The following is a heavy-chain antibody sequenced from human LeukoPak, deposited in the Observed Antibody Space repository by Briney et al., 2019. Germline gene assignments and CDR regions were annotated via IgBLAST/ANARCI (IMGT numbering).Heavy chain of an antibody. CDR2: ISGSGGST. V-gene: IGHV3-23*01. CDR3: ARLREIPVFGVVTKSTSYFDY. J-gene: IGHJ4*02. CDR1: GFIFSKYA. D-gene: IGHD3-3*01. Sequence: GGSLRLSCAASGFIFSKYAMSWVRQAPGKGLEWVSSISGSGGSTYYADSVKGRFTISRDNSKNTLHLQMNSLRAEDTAVYYCARLREIPVFGVVTKSTSYFDYWGQGTLVTVSS.